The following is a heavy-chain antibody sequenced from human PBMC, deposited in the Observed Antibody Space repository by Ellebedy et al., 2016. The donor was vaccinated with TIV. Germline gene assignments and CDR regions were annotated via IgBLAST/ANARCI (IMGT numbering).Heavy chain of an antibody. CDR3: AKTYYYDSSGWDWFDP. CDR1: GFIVSTNN. D-gene: IGHD3-22*01. J-gene: IGHJ5*02. CDR2: TPSGGST. Sequence: GESLKISCAASGFIVSTNNMNWVRQAPGKGLEWVSHTPSGGSTDYADSVKGRFIISRDNSKNTLYLQMNSLRAEDTAVYYCAKTYYYDSSGWDWFDPWGQGTLVTVSS. V-gene: IGHV3-66*01.